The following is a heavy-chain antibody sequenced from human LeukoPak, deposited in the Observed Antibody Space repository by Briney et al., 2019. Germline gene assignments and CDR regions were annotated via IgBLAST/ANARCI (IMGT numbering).Heavy chain of an antibody. CDR3: AKLGEYYYDSSGYYY. Sequence: GGSLRLSCAASGFTFSSYAMSWVRQAPGKGLEWVSAISSSGGSTYYADSVKGRFTISRDNSKNTLYLQMNSLRAEDTAVYYCAKLGEYYYDSSGYYYWGQGTLVTVSS. J-gene: IGHJ4*02. CDR1: GFTFSSYA. D-gene: IGHD3-22*01. CDR2: ISSSGGST. V-gene: IGHV3-23*01.